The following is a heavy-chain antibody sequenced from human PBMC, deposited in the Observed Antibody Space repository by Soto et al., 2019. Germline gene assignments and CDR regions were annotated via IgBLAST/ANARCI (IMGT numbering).Heavy chain of an antibody. V-gene: IGHV3-33*01. CDR1: GFTFSSYG. Sequence: QVQLVESGGGVVQPGRSLRLSCAASGFTFSSYGMHWVRQAPGKGLECVAVIWYDGSNKYYADSVKGRFTISRDNSKNTLYLQMNSLRAEDTAVYYCAREGYCSGGSCFGGSGYFDYWGQGTLVTVSS. J-gene: IGHJ4*02. D-gene: IGHD2-15*01. CDR3: AREGYCSGGSCFGGSGYFDY. CDR2: IWYDGSNK.